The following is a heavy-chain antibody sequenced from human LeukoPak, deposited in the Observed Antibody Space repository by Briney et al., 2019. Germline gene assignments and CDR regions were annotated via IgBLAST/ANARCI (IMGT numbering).Heavy chain of an antibody. CDR1: GGSFSSYY. V-gene: IGHV4-34*01. CDR2: VNHSGST. CDR3: ARGGVDIVATIYFDY. Sequence: SETLSLTCTVSGGSFSSYYCSWIRQPPRKGLELEWVVNHSGSTSYNHTLKSRVTISVDTSKNQFSLELSYRRGADTAVYCCARGGVDIVATIYFDYWGQGTLVTVSS. D-gene: IGHD5-12*01. J-gene: IGHJ4*02.